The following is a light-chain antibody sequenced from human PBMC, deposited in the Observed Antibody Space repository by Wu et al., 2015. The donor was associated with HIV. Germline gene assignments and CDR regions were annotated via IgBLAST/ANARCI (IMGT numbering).Light chain of an antibody. Sequence: EIVMTQSPATLSVSPGDRATLSCRASQSVSTSLAWYQQKPGQAPRLLIYDASNRATGIPARFSGSGSGTDFTLTISSLEPEDFAVYYCQQRRNWPVTFGQGTRLEIK. CDR2: DAS. CDR1: QSVSTS. V-gene: IGKV3-11*01. CDR3: QQRRNWPVT. J-gene: IGKJ5*01.